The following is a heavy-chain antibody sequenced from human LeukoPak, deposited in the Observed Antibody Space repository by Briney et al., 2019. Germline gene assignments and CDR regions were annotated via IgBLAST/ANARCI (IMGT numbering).Heavy chain of an antibody. V-gene: IGHV1-2*02. J-gene: IGHJ3*02. Sequence: GASVRVSCKASGYTFTAYYMHWVRQAPGQGREGMGWINPQRGGTHYAQKLQGRVTINRDTPINTAYMALSSLSYEDTDVYYCARVWCSGGGCYSSRGAFDIGGQGTMVTVAS. CDR1: GYTFTAYY. CDR3: ARVWCSGGGCYSSRGAFDI. D-gene: IGHD2-15*01. CDR2: INPQRGGT.